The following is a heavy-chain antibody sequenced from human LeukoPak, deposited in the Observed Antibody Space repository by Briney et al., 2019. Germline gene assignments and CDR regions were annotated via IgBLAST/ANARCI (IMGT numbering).Heavy chain of an antibody. D-gene: IGHD5-18*01. CDR1: GFTFSDFW. J-gene: IGHJ4*02. V-gene: IGHV3-7*03. Sequence: GGSLRLSCAASGFTFSDFWMSWVRQAPGKGPEWVANIKYDGGESYYVDSVKGRFTISRDNAKNSLYLQMNSLRAEDTAVYYCARGQERYNYGQYYFDYWGQGTLVTVSS. CDR2: IKYDGGES. CDR3: ARGQERYNYGQYYFDY.